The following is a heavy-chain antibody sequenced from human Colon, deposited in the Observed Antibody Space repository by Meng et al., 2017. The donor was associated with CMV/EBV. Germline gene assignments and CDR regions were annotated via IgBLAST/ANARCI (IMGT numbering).Heavy chain of an antibody. D-gene: IGHD2-2*01. CDR1: GFTFGDYA. CDR2: IRSKAYGGTT. J-gene: IGHJ6*02. Sequence: GESLKISCTASGFTFGDYAMSWVRQAPGKGLEWVGFIRSKAYGGTTEYAASVKGRFTISRDDSKSIAYLQMNSLKTEDTAVYYCTRDRVVVPATTVGDYHYYYGMDVWGQGTTVTVSS. CDR3: TRDRVVVPATTVGDYHYYYGMDV. V-gene: IGHV3-49*04.